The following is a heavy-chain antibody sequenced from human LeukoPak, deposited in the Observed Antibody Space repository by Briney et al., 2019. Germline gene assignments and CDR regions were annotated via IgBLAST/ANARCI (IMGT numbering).Heavy chain of an antibody. CDR3: ARDVRRALRFNNFYPYFGMDV. CDR2: IYPNGST. J-gene: IGHJ6*04. D-gene: IGHD3-3*01. CDR1: GGPINFY. Sequence: SETPSLTCSVSGGPINFYWSWIRQSPGKGLEWIGCIYPNGSTSYNSSLKSRVTISLDTSKKQVSLMLNSVTAADTAVYYCARDVRRALRFNNFYPYFGMDVWGKGTTVIVST. V-gene: IGHV4-59*01.